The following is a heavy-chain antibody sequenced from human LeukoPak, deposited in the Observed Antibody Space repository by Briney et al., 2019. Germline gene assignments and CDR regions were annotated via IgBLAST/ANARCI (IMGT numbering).Heavy chain of an antibody. V-gene: IGHV1-46*01. D-gene: IGHD6-19*01. CDR1: GYTFTTYY. J-gene: IGHJ5*02. CDR2: INPSDDST. CDR3: ARYSSGPFDP. Sequence: ASVKVSCKASGYTFTTYYIHRVRQAPGQGLEWMGIINPSDDSTRYAKKFQGRVTMTRDTSTSTVYMELSSLRSEDTAVYYCARYSSGPFDPWGQGTLVTVSS.